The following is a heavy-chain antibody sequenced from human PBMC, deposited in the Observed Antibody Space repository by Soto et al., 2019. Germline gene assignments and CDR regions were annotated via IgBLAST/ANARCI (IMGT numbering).Heavy chain of an antibody. CDR3: AREGYSSGYYYYYGMDV. J-gene: IGHJ6*02. CDR2: IYYSGST. D-gene: IGHD3-22*01. V-gene: IGHV4-61*01. CDR1: GGSVSSGSYY. Sequence: SETLSFTCTVSGGSVSSGSYYWSWIRQPPGKGLECIGYIYYSGSTNYNPSLKSRVTISVDTSKNQFSLKLSSVTAADTAVYYCAREGYSSGYYYYYGMDVWGQGTTVTVSS.